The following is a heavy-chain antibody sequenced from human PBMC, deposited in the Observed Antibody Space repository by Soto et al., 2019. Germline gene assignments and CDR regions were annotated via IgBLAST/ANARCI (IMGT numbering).Heavy chain of an antibody. V-gene: IGHV3-23*01. CDR3: ANFHYDSSGYNWFDP. J-gene: IGHJ5*02. CDR1: GFTLNKFD. CDR2: ISDGVDRA. D-gene: IGHD3-22*01. Sequence: GGSLRLSCAASGFTLNKFDMHWVRQAPGKGLQWVAGISDGVDRAYYGDSVKGRFTISRDNSRNTLYLQMNSLRAEDTAIYYCANFHYDSSGYNWFDPWGQGTLVTVSS.